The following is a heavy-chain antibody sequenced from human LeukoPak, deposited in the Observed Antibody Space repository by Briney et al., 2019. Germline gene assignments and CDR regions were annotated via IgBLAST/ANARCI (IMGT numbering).Heavy chain of an antibody. CDR2: IYYSGST. CDR1: GGSISSGDYY. Sequence: SQTLSLTCTVSGGSISSGDYYWSWIRQPPGEGLEWIGYIYYSGSTYYNPSLKSRVTISVDTSKNQFSLKLSSVTAADTAVYYCARVRIDCSSTSCYRERFDYWGQGTLVTVSS. D-gene: IGHD2-2*01. V-gene: IGHV4-30-4*08. CDR3: ARVRIDCSSTSCYRERFDY. J-gene: IGHJ4*02.